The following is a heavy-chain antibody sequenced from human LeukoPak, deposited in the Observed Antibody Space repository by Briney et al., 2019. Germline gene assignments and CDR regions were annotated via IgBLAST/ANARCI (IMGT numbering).Heavy chain of an antibody. D-gene: IGHD5-24*01. V-gene: IGHV3-7*01. CDR1: GYALRNDW. Sequence: GGSLRLSCVVSGYALRNDWMVWVRQAPGKGLEWVATGKEDETEKDYVDSVRGRFTIFTDNAKNSLYLQMNSLRPEDTAVYYCAKNNGRLQLGDWGQGTLVTVSS. CDR3: AKNNGRLQLGD. J-gene: IGHJ4*02. CDR2: GKEDETEK.